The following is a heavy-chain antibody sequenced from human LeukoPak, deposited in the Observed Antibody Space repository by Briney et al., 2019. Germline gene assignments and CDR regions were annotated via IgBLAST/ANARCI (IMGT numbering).Heavy chain of an antibody. CDR2: ISGSGGST. J-gene: IGHJ4*02. D-gene: IGHD2-21*02. V-gene: IGHV3-23*01. Sequence: GGSLRLSSAASGFTFSSYAMSWVRQAPGKGLEWVSAISGSGGSTYYADSVKGRFTISRDNSKNTLYLQMNSLRAEDTAVYYCAKDFTVVVTAIVDYWGQGTLVTVSS. CDR3: AKDFTVVVTAIVDY. CDR1: GFTFSSYA.